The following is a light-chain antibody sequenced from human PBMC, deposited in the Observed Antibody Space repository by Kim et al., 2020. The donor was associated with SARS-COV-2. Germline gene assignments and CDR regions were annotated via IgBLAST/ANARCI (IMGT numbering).Light chain of an antibody. CDR1: QSGSIN. Sequence: SHGERATLSCRASQSGSINLAWYQQKPGQAPRLLIYTTSTRATGIPARFSGSGSGTEFTLTISSLQSEDVAVYYCQQYNNWPPITFGQGTRLEIK. J-gene: IGKJ5*01. V-gene: IGKV3D-15*01. CDR2: TTS. CDR3: QQYNNWPPIT.